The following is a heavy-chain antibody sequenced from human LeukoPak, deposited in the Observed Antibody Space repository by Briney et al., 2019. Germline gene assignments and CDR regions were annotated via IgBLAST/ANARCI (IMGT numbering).Heavy chain of an antibody. V-gene: IGHV1-2*02. CDR3: ARDGGGLVPVPNE. J-gene: IGHJ4*02. CDR2: TNPNSGGT. Sequence: ASVKVSCKASGYTFIDYYIHWVRQAPGQGLEWMGWTNPNSGGTNFAQKFQGRVTMTRDTSIRTAYMELRRLTSDDTAVYYCARDGGGLVPVPNEWSQGALVTVSS. CDR1: GYTFIDYY. D-gene: IGHD2-8*01.